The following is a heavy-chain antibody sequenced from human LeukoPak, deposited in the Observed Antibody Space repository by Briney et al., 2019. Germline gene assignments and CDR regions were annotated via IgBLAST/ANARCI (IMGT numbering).Heavy chain of an antibody. J-gene: IGHJ3*02. Sequence: SETLSLTCTVSGGSISSSSYYWGWIRQPPGKGLEWIGNIYYSGSTYYNPSLKSRVTISVDTSKNQFSLKLSSVTAADTAVYYCARSGRDVGFAFDIWGQGTLVTISS. V-gene: IGHV4-39*07. CDR3: ARSGRDVGFAFDI. D-gene: IGHD5-12*01. CDR2: IYYSGST. CDR1: GGSISSSSYY.